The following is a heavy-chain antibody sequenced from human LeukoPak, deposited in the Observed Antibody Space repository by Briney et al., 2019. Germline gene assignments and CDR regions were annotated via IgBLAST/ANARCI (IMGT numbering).Heavy chain of an antibody. J-gene: IGHJ6*02. D-gene: IGHD2-21*02. CDR3: ARYCGGDCYSSYYYYYGMDV. V-gene: IGHV4-59*01. CDR2: IYYSGST. CDR1: GGSISSYY. Sequence: SGTLSLTCTVSGGSISSYYWSWIRQPPGKGLEWIGYIYYSGSTNYNPSLKSRVTISVDTSKNRFSLKLSSVTAADTAVYYCARYCGGDCYSSYYYYYGMDVWGQGTTVTVSS.